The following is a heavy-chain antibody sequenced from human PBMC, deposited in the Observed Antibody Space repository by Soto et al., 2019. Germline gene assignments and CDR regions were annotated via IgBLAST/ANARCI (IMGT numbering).Heavy chain of an antibody. D-gene: IGHD3-16*01. CDR1: GGSISSYY. V-gene: IGHV4-59*01. CDR2: IYYSGST. Sequence: TLSLTCTVSGGSISSYYWSWIRQPPGKGLEWIGYIYYSGSTNYNPSLKSRVTISVDTSKNQFSLKLSSVTAADTAVYYCAREGAARGYYYYGMDVWGQGTTVTVS. J-gene: IGHJ6*02. CDR3: AREGAARGYYYYGMDV.